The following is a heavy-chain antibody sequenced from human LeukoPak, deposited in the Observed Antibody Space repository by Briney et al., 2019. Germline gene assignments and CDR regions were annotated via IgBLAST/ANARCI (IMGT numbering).Heavy chain of an antibody. V-gene: IGHV4-59*01. CDR1: GGSITSYY. D-gene: IGHD5-12*01. Sequence: SETLSLTCNVFGGSITSYYWTWVRQPPGKGLEWIGYIYYSGSTNYNPSLKSRVTTSLDTSKNQFSLKLSSVTAADTAVYYCARESPYDGAFDIWGQGTVVTVSS. J-gene: IGHJ3*02. CDR3: ARESPYDGAFDI. CDR2: IYYSGST.